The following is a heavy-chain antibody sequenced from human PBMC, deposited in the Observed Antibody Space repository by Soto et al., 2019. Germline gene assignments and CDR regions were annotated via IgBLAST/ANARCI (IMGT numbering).Heavy chain of an antibody. Sequence: SGPTLVYPTQTLTLTCTFSGFSLSTSGMCVSWIRQPPGKALEWLALIDWDDDKYYSTSLKTRLTISKDTSKNQVVLTVTNMDPVDTATYYCARSIAVAGILDYWGQGTLVTVSS. CDR1: GFSLSTSGMC. J-gene: IGHJ4*02. CDR3: ARSIAVAGILDY. CDR2: IDWDDDK. D-gene: IGHD6-19*01. V-gene: IGHV2-70*01.